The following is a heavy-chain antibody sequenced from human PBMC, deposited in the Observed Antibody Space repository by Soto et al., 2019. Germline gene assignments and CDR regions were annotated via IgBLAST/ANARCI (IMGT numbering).Heavy chain of an antibody. V-gene: IGHV4-28*03. CDR1: GYSISSSNW. J-gene: IGHJ4*02. Sequence: PSETLSLTCAVSGYSISSSNWWGWIRQPPGKGLEWIGYIYYSGSTYYNPSLKSRVTMSVDTSKNQFSLKLSSVTAVDTAVYYCARAPSSDCTNGVCPYYFDYWGQGXLVTVYS. CDR3: ARAPSSDCTNGVCPYYFDY. CDR2: IYYSGST. D-gene: IGHD2-8*01.